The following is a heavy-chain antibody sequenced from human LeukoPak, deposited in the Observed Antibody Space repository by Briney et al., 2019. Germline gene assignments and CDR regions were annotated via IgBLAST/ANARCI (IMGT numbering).Heavy chain of an antibody. CDR2: ISSSSSTI. Sequence: GGSLRLSCAASGFTFSSYSMNWVRQAPGKGLEWVSYISSSSSTIYYADSVKGRFTISRDNAKNSLYLQMNSLRAEDTAVYYCAKDLLSRGTTFPYYFDYWGQGTLVTVSS. D-gene: IGHD1-1*01. CDR1: GFTFSSYS. CDR3: AKDLLSRGTTFPYYFDY. V-gene: IGHV3-48*04. J-gene: IGHJ4*02.